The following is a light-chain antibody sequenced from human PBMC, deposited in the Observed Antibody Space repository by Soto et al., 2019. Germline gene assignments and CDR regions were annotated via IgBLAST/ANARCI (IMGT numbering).Light chain of an antibody. J-gene: IGKJ3*01. CDR3: QQYNNWPPGAT. CDR2: YAS. CDR1: LTVSTN. Sequence: DIVMTQSPATLSVSPGERATLSCRASLTVSTNLAWYQQKPGQAPRLLIYYASTRVTGIPARFSGSGSVKEFTLTISSVQSEDSAVYYCQQYNNWPPGATFGPGTKLEIK. V-gene: IGKV3-15*01.